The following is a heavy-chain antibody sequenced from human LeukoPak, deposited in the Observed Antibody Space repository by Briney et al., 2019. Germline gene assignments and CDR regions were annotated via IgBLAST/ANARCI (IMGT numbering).Heavy chain of an antibody. CDR3: ARPDYVEGY. D-gene: IGHD4-17*01. Sequence: ASVKVSCKASGYTFTGYGISWVRQAPGQGLEWMGWINPNSGGTNYAQKFQGRVTMTRDTSISTAYMELSRLRSDDTAVYYCARPDYVEGYWGQGTLVTVSS. J-gene: IGHJ4*02. CDR1: GYTFTGYG. V-gene: IGHV1-2*02. CDR2: INPNSGGT.